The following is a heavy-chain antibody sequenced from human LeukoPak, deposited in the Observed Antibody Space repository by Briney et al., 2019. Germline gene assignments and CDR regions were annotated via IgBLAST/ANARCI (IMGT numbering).Heavy chain of an antibody. V-gene: IGHV4-30-2*01. CDR2: IYHTGNT. J-gene: IGHJ4*02. CDR1: GGSISSGAYY. Sequence: SETLSLTCTVSGGSISSGAYYWSWIRQPPGKGLECIGYIYHTGNTYYSPSLKSRVTISVDRSKNQFSLKLTSVTAADTAMYYCARGGAYYYDSSGYGLDYWGQGTLVTVSS. CDR3: ARGGAYYYDSSGYGLDY. D-gene: IGHD3-22*01.